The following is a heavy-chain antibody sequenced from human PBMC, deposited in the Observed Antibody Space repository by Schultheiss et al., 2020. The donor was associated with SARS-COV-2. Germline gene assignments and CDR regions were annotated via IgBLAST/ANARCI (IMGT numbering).Heavy chain of an antibody. J-gene: IGHJ4*02. CDR2: IWYDGSNK. D-gene: IGHD6-19*01. V-gene: IGHV3-33*01. CDR1: GFTFSSYG. Sequence: GGSLRLSFAASGFTFSSYGMHWVRQAPGKGLEWVAVIWYDGSNKYYADSVKGRFTISRDNSKNTLYLQMNSLRAEDTAVYYCAIDALAGNFDYWGQGTLVTVSS. CDR3: AIDALAGNFDY.